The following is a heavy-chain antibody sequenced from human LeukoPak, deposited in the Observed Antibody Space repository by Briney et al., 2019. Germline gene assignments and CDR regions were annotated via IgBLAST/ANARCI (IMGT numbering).Heavy chain of an antibody. J-gene: IGHJ4*02. Sequence: ASVKVSCKASGYTFTSYYMHWVRQAPGQGLEWMGIINPSGGSTSYAQKFQGRVTMTRDMSTSTVYMELSSLRSEDTALYYCARERREYSYGSFIGDYWGQGTLVTVSS. V-gene: IGHV1-46*01. CDR1: GYTFTSYY. CDR2: INPSGGST. CDR3: ARERREYSYGSFIGDY. D-gene: IGHD5-18*01.